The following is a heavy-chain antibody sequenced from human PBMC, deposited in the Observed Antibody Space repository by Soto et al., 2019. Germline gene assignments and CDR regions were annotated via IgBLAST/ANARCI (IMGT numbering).Heavy chain of an antibody. V-gene: IGHV3-74*01. Sequence: EVQLVESGGGVVQPGGSLRLSCAASGFTFSHYWMYWVRQAPGKGLVWVSRINSDGSVSSYADAVKGRITISRDNVKNTLNLQMDSLRAEDTAVYYCARGDCVGGTCNSLACSFYYYVAVWGKGTTVTVFS. CDR3: ARGDCVGGTCNSLACSFYYYVAV. CDR1: GFTFSHYW. CDR2: INSDGSVS. J-gene: IGHJ6*03. D-gene: IGHD2-15*01.